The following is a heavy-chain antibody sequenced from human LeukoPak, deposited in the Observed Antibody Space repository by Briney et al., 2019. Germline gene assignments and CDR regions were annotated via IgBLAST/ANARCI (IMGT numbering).Heavy chain of an antibody. Sequence: PGGSLRLSCAASEFTFSGYWMSWFRQAPGKGLEWVATIKQDGSETDYVDSVKGRFTISRDNAKNSLYLQMNSLRIEDTAVYYCARAQWRCPDYWGQGTLVTVSS. CDR2: IKQDGSET. V-gene: IGHV3-7*02. CDR3: ARAQWRCPDY. D-gene: IGHD6-19*01. CDR1: EFTFSGYW. J-gene: IGHJ4*02.